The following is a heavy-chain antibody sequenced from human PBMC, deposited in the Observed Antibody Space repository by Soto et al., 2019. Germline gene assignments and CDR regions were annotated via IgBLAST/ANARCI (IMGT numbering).Heavy chain of an antibody. CDR2: VSSSSTYI. CDR3: ARDPVGLYSTSSSYFDY. Sequence: EVQLVESGGGLVKPGGSLRLSCAASGFTFSSFTMHWVRQAPGKGLEWVSSVSSSSTYIYYADSVKGRFTISRDNAKNSLYLQMNSLRAEDTAVYYCARDPVGLYSTSSSYFDYWGQGTLVTVSP. CDR1: GFTFSSFT. D-gene: IGHD6-6*01. J-gene: IGHJ4*02. V-gene: IGHV3-21*01.